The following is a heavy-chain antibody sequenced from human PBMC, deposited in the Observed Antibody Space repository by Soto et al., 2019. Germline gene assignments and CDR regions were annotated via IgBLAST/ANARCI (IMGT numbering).Heavy chain of an antibody. J-gene: IGHJ6*02. V-gene: IGHV3-66*01. Sequence: GGSLRLSCAGSGFTVSSNYMSGGRQAPGKGLEWVSVIYSGGSTYYADSVKGRFTISRDNSKNTLYLQMNSLRAEDTAVYYCASVLVPAAIGYYYGMDVWGQGTTVTVSS. CDR1: GFTVSSNY. CDR2: IYSGGST. CDR3: ASVLVPAAIGYYYGMDV. D-gene: IGHD2-2*02.